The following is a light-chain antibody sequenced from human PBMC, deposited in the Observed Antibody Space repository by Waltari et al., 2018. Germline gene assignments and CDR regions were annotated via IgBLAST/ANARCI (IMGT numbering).Light chain of an antibody. V-gene: IGLV3-21*04. CDR2: YDR. CDR3: HVWHPHVDPGV. CDR1: NIGTYS. J-gene: IGLJ1*01. Sequence: YVVTQPPSVSVAPGETATITCGGDNIGTYSVHWYQQKAGQAPVLVIFYDRDRPSGIPDRVSGSNSGNTATLTISRVEAGDEARYYCHVWHPHVDPGVFGTGTEVTVL.